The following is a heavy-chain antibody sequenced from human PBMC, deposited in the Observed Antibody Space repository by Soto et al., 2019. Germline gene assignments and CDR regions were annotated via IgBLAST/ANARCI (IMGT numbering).Heavy chain of an antibody. CDR3: AREYCSGGSCSNRVAY. V-gene: IGHV1-69*01. CDR2: IIPIFGTA. D-gene: IGHD2-15*01. CDR1: GGTFSSYA. J-gene: IGHJ4*02. Sequence: QVQLVQSGAEVKKPGSSVKVSCKASGGTFSSYAISWVRQAPGQGLEWMGGIIPIFGTANYAQKFQGRVPITADESTSTAHMELSSLRSEDTAVYYCAREYCSGGSCSNRVAYWGQGTLVTVSS.